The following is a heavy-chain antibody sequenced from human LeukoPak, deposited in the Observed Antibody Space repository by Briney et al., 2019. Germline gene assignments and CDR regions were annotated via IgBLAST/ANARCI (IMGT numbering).Heavy chain of an antibody. V-gene: IGHV5-51*01. CDR1: GYSFTNYW. CDR2: IYPGDSDT. Sequence: GEPLKISCKGSGYSFTNYWIGWVRQMPGKGLEWMGIIYPGDSDTRYSPSFQGQVTVSADKSISTAYLQWSSLKASDTAMYYCARARYCSSTSCPSPYFYYYMDVWGKGTTVTVSS. D-gene: IGHD2-2*01. CDR3: ARARYCSSTSCPSPYFYYYMDV. J-gene: IGHJ6*03.